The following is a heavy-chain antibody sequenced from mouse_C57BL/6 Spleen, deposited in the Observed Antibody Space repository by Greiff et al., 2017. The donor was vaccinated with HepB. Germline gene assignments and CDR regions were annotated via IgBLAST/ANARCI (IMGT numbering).Heavy chain of an antibody. Sequence: QVQLKQSGAELVRPGTSVKMSCKASGYTFTNYWIGWAKQRPGHGLEWIGDIYPGGGYTNYNEKFKGKATLTADKSSSTAYMQFSSLTSEDSAIYYCARGDYGNYPFDYWGQGTTLTVSS. V-gene: IGHV1-63*01. CDR2: IYPGGGYT. D-gene: IGHD2-1*01. J-gene: IGHJ2*01. CDR1: GYTFTNYW. CDR3: ARGDYGNYPFDY.